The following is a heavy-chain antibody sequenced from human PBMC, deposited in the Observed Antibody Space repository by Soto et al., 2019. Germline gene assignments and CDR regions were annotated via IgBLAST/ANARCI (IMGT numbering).Heavy chain of an antibody. D-gene: IGHD6-19*01. CDR1: GFSFSSYS. V-gene: IGHV3-21*01. Sequence: EVQLVESGGGLVKPGGSLRLSCAASGFSFSSYSMNWIRPAPGKGLEWVSSISSSSSYIYYADSVKGRFTISRDNAKNSLYLQMNSLRAEDTAVYYCARRYSSGLRTDAFDIWVQGTMVTVSS. CDR3: ARRYSSGLRTDAFDI. J-gene: IGHJ3*02. CDR2: ISSSSSYI.